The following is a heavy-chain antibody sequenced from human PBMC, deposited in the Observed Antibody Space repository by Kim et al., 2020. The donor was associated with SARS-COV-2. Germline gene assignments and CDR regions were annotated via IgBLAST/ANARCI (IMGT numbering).Heavy chain of an antibody. Sequence: ASVKVSCKASGYTFTGYYMHWVRQAPGQGLEWMGWINPNSGGTNYAQKFQGRVTMTRDTSISTAYMELSRLRSDDTAVYYCARRGSRYNWYDGGHYYYSKGVWGEGATVTASS. CDR2: INPNSGGT. V-gene: IGHV1-2*02. CDR1: GYTFTGYY. CDR3: ARRGSRYNWYDGGHYYYSKGV. D-gene: IGHD1-1*01. J-gene: IGHJ6*03.